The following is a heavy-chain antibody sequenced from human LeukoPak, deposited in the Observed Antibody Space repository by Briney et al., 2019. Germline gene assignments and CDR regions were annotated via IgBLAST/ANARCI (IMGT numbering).Heavy chain of an antibody. D-gene: IGHD2-21*02. CDR1: GGTFSSYA. CDR2: IIPIFGIA. Sequence: SVKVPCKASGGTFSSYAISWVRQAPGQGLEWMGRIIPIFGIANYAQKFQGRVTITADKSTSTAYMELSSLRSEDTAVYYCARIAHCGGDCYLFDYWGQGTLVTVSS. J-gene: IGHJ4*02. CDR3: ARIAHCGGDCYLFDY. V-gene: IGHV1-69*04.